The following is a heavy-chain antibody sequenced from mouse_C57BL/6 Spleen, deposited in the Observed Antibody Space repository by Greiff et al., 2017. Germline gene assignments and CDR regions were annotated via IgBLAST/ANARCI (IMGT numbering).Heavy chain of an antibody. CDR3: ATYDYGYAMDD. CDR2: IWGDGST. CDR1: GFSLTSYG. V-gene: IGHV2-3*01. D-gene: IGHD2-4*01. J-gene: IGHJ4*01. Sequence: QVQLKESGPGLVAPSQSLSITCTVSGFSLTSYGVSWVRQPPGKGLEWLGVIWGDGSTNYHSALISRLSNSKDNSKGQVYLKLNSLQTDDTAAYYCATYDYGYAMDDWGQGTSVTVSS.